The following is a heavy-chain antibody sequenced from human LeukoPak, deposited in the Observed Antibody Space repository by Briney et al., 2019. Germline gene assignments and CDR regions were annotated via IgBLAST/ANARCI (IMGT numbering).Heavy chain of an antibody. CDR3: ARDRPSYYDSSGYYGGDY. Sequence: SVKVSCKASGGIFSSYAISWVRQAPGQGLEWMGGIIPIFGTANYAQKFQGRVTITADESTSTAYMELSSLRSEDTAVYYCARDRPSYYDSSGYYGGDYWGQGTLVTVSS. D-gene: IGHD3-22*01. CDR2: IIPIFGTA. J-gene: IGHJ4*02. CDR1: GGIFSSYA. V-gene: IGHV1-69*01.